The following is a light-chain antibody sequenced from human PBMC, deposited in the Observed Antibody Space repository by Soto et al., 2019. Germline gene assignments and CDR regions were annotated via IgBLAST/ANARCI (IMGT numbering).Light chain of an antibody. CDR1: QSVSSY. J-gene: IGKJ1*01. CDR2: DAS. CDR3: QQRSSWPLT. V-gene: IGKV3-11*01. Sequence: EIVLTQSPATLSLSPGERATLSCRASQSVSSYLGWYQQKPGQAPRLLIYDASNRATGIPARFSGSGSETDFTLTISSLEPEDFVVYYCQQRSSWPLTFGQGTRVEMK.